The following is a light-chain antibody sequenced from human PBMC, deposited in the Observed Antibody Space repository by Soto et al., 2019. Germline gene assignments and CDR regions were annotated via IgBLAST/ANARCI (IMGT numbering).Light chain of an antibody. J-gene: IGKJ3*01. CDR3: QPRSNLSHLFS. CDR2: DAS. V-gene: IGKV3-11*01. CDR1: QSVSSY. Sequence: EIVLTQSPATLSLSPGERATLSCRVSQSVSSYLAWYQQKPGQAPRLLIYDASNRATGIPARFRGSGSRTDLTLTISSLEPEEFAGYYCQPRSNLSHLFSFDPQTKVDI.